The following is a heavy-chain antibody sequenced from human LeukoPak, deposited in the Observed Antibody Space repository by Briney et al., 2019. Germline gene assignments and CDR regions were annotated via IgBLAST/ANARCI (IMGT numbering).Heavy chain of an antibody. J-gene: IGHJ4*02. CDR3: ARDDGGYSYGFVLDY. CDR1: GFTFDDYA. CDR2: ISWNSGSI. V-gene: IGHV3-9*01. D-gene: IGHD5-18*01. Sequence: GRSLRLSCAASGFTFDDYAMHWVRQAPGKGLEWVSGISWNSGSIGYADSVKGRFTISRDNAKNSLYLQMNSLRAEDTAVYYCARDDGGYSYGFVLDYWGQGTLVTVSS.